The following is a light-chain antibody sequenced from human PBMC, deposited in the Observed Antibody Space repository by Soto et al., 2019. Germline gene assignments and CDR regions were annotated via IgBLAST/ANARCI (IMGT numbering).Light chain of an antibody. CDR3: CSYAGSRTPLI. CDR1: SSDVGSYNL. CDR2: EVS. J-gene: IGLJ1*01. V-gene: IGLV2-23*02. Sequence: ALTQAASVSGSPGQSITISCTGTSSDVGSYNLVSWYQQHPGKAPKLMIYEVSKRPSGLSNRFSGSKSGNTASLTISGLQAEDEADYYCCSYAGSRTPLIFGTGTKVTVL.